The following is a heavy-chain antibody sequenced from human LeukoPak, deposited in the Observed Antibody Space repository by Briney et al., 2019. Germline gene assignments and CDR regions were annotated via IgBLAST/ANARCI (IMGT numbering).Heavy chain of an antibody. CDR3: ARDTFQPGRIDC. Sequence: GRSLRLSCAAFGFTFISYAMSWVRQAPGKGLEWVSAISGSGGSTYYADSVKGRFTISRDNAKNTLYLQMNSLRAEDTAVYYCARDTFQPGRIDCWGQGTLVIVSS. D-gene: IGHD1-14*01. CDR2: ISGSGGST. J-gene: IGHJ4*02. V-gene: IGHV3-23*01. CDR1: GFTFISYA.